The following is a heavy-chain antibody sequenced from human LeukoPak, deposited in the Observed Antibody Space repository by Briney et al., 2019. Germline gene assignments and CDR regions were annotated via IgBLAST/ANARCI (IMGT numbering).Heavy chain of an antibody. J-gene: IGHJ4*02. D-gene: IGHD2-21*02. V-gene: IGHV3-64*01. Sequence: GGSLRLSCAASGFTFSNYAMHWVRQAPGKGLEYVSAISSNGGGTYYANSVKGRFTISRDNSKNTLYLQMGSLRAEDMAVYYCARDLRLKELAYCGGDCLDYWGQGTLSPSPQ. CDR1: GFTFSNYA. CDR2: ISSNGGGT. CDR3: ARDLRLKELAYCGGDCLDY.